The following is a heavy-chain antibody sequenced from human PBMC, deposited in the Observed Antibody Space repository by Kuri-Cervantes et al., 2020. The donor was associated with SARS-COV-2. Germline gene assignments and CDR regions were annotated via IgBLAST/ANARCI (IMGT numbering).Heavy chain of an antibody. CDR2: ISSSSFYI. CDR1: GFTFSSYS. J-gene: IGHJ6*02. D-gene: IGHD5-12*01. V-gene: IGHV3-21*01. Sequence: GESLKISCAASGFTFSSYSMNRVRQAPGKGLEWVSSISSSSFYIYYADSVKGRFTISRDNAKNSLYLQMNSLRAEDTAVYYCASAGVKDIVATITSYYYYYGMDVWGQGTTVTVSS. CDR3: ASAGVKDIVATITSYYYYYGMDV.